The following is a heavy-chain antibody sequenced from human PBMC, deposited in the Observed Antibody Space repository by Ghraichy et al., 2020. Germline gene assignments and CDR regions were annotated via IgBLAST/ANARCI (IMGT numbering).Heavy chain of an antibody. CDR2: VSGSGSST. CDR3: AKRGDGDYGASYYYYMDV. J-gene: IGHJ6*03. V-gene: IGHV3-23*01. CDR1: GFTFSSYA. D-gene: IGHD4-17*01. Sequence: GGSLRLSCAASGFTFSSYAMSWVRQAPGKGLEWVSGVSGSGSSTYYQDSVKGRFTISRDNSKKTLYLQMNSLRAEDTAVYYCAKRGDGDYGASYYYYMDVWGKGTTVTVSS.